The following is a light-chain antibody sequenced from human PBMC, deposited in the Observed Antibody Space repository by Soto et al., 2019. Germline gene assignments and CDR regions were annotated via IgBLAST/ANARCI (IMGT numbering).Light chain of an antibody. Sequence: RVMTQSPATLSVSPGERATLSCRASQTVSSNLAWYQQKPGLAPRLLIYDASTRATGIPARFSGSGSGTEFTLTISSLQSEDFAVYYCQQYNNWPPLTFGGGTKVEIK. V-gene: IGKV3-15*01. J-gene: IGKJ4*01. CDR2: DAS. CDR3: QQYNNWPPLT. CDR1: QTVSSN.